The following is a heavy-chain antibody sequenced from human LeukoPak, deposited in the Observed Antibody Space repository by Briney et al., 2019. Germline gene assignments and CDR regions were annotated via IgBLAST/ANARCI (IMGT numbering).Heavy chain of an antibody. CDR2: IKDNGGST. CDR1: GFTFSSYA. J-gene: IGHJ4*02. V-gene: IGHV3-23*01. Sequence: PGGSLRLSCATSGFTFSSYAMSWVRQAPGKGLEWVSAIKDNGGSTVYADSVKGRFTISRDNSKNTLYLQMSSLRAEDTAVYYCVKDSSGFSYFDYWGQGTLVTVSS. D-gene: IGHD3-22*01. CDR3: VKDSSGFSYFDY.